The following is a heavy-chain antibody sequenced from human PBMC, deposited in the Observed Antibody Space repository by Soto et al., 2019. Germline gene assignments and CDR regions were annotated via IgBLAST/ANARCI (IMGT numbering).Heavy chain of an antibody. CDR3: ARGYCSGGSCYDYYYYDMDV. V-gene: IGHV3-7*04. D-gene: IGHD2-15*01. Sequence: GGSLTLSYAASGFTFSSYWLIWVRQPPGKGLEWVANIKQDGSKKHYVDSVKGRFTFSRDNAKNSLYLQMNSPRAEDTAVYYCARGYCSGGSCYDYYYYDMDVWGKGT. CDR2: IKQDGSKK. J-gene: IGHJ6*03. CDR1: GFTFSSYW.